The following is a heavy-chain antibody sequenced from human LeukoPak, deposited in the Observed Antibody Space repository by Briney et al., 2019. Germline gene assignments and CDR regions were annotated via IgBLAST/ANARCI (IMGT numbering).Heavy chain of an antibody. CDR1: GFTFDDYA. Sequence: GGSLRLSCAASGFTFDDYAMHWVRQAPGKGLEGCSGISWNSGSIGYADSVKGRFTISRDNAKNSLYLQMNSLRAEDTALYYCAKASYCGGDCYGRYFDLWGRGTLVTVSS. CDR2: ISWNSGSI. V-gene: IGHV3-9*01. D-gene: IGHD2-21*02. CDR3: AKASYCGGDCYGRYFDL. J-gene: IGHJ2*01.